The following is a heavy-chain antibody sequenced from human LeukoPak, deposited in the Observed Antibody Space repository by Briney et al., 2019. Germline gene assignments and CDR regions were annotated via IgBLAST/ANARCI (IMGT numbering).Heavy chain of an antibody. CDR2: ISGRGDTT. D-gene: IGHD1-20*01. V-gene: IGHV3-23*01. CDR1: GFAFTIYT. CDR3: SKDLYDWNFFDS. Sequence: PGGSLRLSCTASGFAFTIYTMNWVRQAPGKELEWVLGISGRGDTTFYADSVKGRFTISRDNSKNTVYLQMHSLRAGDTAIYYCSKDLYDWNFFDSWGQGTLVTVSS. J-gene: IGHJ4*02.